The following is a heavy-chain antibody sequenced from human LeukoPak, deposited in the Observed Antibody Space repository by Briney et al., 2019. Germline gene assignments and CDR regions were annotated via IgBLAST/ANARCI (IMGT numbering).Heavy chain of an antibody. J-gene: IGHJ3*02. CDR1: GGSISSGGYS. Sequence: PSETLSLTCAVSGGSISSGGYSWSWIRQPPGKGLEWIGYIYHSGSTYYNPSLKSRVTISVDRSKNRFSLKLSSVTAADTAVYYCASGHSSSSLGRSYDAFDIWGQGTMVTVSS. CDR2: IYHSGST. CDR3: ASGHSSSSLGRSYDAFDI. D-gene: IGHD6-13*01. V-gene: IGHV4-30-2*01.